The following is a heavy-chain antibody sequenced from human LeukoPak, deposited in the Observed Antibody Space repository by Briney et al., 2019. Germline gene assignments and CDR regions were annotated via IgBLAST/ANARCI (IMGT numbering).Heavy chain of an antibody. D-gene: IGHD2-21*01. Sequence: GGSLRLSRAASGFPLNAHWMRWVRQPPGKGVEWVANKKEDGREKFQLDSVQGRITNFRDIAKDSLYLQMNRLRAQDTAVYYCARDLYSQFWGQGTLVSVSS. CDR1: GFPLNAHW. J-gene: IGHJ4*02. V-gene: IGHV3-7*01. CDR2: KKEDGREK. CDR3: ARDLYSQF.